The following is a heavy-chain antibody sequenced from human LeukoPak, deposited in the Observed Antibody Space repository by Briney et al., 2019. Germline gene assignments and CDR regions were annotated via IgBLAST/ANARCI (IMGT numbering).Heavy chain of an antibody. J-gene: IGHJ6*03. D-gene: IGHD1-1*01. V-gene: IGHV1-46*01. CDR2: INPSGGTT. CDR1: GYTFTSYH. CDR3: ARVNDNYYYYYMDV. Sequence: GASVKVSCKASGYTFTSYHMHWVRQAPGQGLEWMGIINPSGGTTNYAQKFRGRVTMTRDMSTSTVYMELSSLRSEDTAVYYCARVNDNYYYYYMDVWGQGTLVTVSS.